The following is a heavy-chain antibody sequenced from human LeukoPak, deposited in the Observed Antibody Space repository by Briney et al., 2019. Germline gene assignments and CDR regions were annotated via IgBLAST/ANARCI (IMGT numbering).Heavy chain of an antibody. D-gene: IGHD2-2*01. CDR3: ARANFLYCSSSTCLFDY. Sequence: GASVKVSCKASGCTFTDYYMRWVRQAPGQGFEWMGWINPNDGDTNYAQKFQGRVTMTRDTSISTAHMEVSRLRSDDTAVYYCARANFLYCSSSTCLFDYWGQGTLVTVSS. V-gene: IGHV1-2*02. J-gene: IGHJ4*02. CDR1: GCTFTDYY. CDR2: INPNDGDT.